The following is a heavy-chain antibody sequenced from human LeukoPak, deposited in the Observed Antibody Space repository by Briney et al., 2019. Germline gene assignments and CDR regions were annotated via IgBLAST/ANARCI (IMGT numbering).Heavy chain of an antibody. D-gene: IGHD3-22*01. CDR1: GFTFSSYE. CDR2: ISSSGSTI. Sequence: GGSLRLSCAASGFTFSSYEMNWVRQAPGKGLEWVTYISSSGSTIYYADSVKGRFTISRDNAKNTLYLQMNSLRAEDTAVYYCARHYYDSSGYLVGFDPWGQGTLVTVSS. V-gene: IGHV3-48*03. CDR3: ARHYYDSSGYLVGFDP. J-gene: IGHJ5*02.